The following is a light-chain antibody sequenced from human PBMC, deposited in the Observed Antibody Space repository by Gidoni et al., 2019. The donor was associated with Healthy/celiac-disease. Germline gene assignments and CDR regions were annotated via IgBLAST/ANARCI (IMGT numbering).Light chain of an antibody. CDR1: QDISNY. J-gene: IGKJ2*04. V-gene: IGKV1-33*01. Sequence: DIQMTQSPSSLSASVGDRVTITCQASQDISNYLNWYQQKPGKDPKLLIYDASNLETGVPSRFSGSGSGTDFTFTISSLQPEDIATYYCQQYDNLPCSFGQGTKLETK. CDR2: DAS. CDR3: QQYDNLPCS.